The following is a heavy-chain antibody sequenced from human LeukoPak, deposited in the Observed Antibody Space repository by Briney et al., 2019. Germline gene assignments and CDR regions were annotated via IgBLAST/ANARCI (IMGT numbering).Heavy chain of an antibody. CDR2: IIPIFGTA. D-gene: IGHD3-22*01. Sequence: ASVKVSCKASGGTFSSYAISWVRQAPGQGLEWMGGIIPIFGTANYAQKFQGRVTITADESTSTAYMELSSLRSEDTAVNYCARDRAMIAPMDVWGQGTTVTVSS. CDR3: ARDRAMIAPMDV. J-gene: IGHJ6*02. V-gene: IGHV1-69*01. CDR1: GGTFSSYA.